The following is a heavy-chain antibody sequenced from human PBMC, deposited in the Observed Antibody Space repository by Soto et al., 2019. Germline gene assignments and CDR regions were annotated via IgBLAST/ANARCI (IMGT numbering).Heavy chain of an antibody. CDR3: AKEGYCSGSSCFSHYFDN. J-gene: IGHJ4*02. CDR2: ISGGGADT. V-gene: IGHV3-23*01. Sequence: LRLSCAASGFTFSHYAMSWVRQGPGKGLEWVAAISGGGADTYYADSVKGRFTISRDNSRNTVFLQMNNLRAEDTAIYHCAKEGYCSGSSCFSHYFDNWGQGTLVTVSS. D-gene: IGHD2-15*01. CDR1: GFTFSHYA.